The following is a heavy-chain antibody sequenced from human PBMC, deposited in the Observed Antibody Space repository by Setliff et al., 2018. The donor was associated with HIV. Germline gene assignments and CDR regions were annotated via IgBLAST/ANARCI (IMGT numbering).Heavy chain of an antibody. CDR2: ISYDGSNK. Sequence: GSLRLSCAASGFTVSGIYMTWVRQAPGKGLEWVAVISYDGSNKYYADSVKGRLTISRDNSKNTLYLQMNSLRAEDTAVYCCARSKGHLYYDDDTGYVLRAFDIWGQGTMVTVSS. V-gene: IGHV3-30*03. D-gene: IGHD3-22*01. CDR3: ARSKGHLYYDDDTGYVLRAFDI. CDR1: GFTVSGIY. J-gene: IGHJ3*02.